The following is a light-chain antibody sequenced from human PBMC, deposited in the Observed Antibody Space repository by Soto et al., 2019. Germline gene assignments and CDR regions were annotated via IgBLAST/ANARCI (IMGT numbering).Light chain of an antibody. CDR2: DVS. CDR3: ASYTTSSTYG. V-gene: IGLV2-14*01. Sequence: QSALTQPASVSGSPGQSIAISCTGTSSDVGGYSYVSWYQQQPGKAPKLVISDVSNRPSGVSDRFSGSKSGNTASLTISGLQTEDEADYYCASYTTSSTYGFGTGTKVTV. J-gene: IGLJ1*01. CDR1: SSDVGGYSY.